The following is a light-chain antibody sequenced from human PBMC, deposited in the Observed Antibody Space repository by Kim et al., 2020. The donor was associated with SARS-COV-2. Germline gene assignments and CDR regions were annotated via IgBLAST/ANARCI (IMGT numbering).Light chain of an antibody. CDR1: KLGDKY. CDR2: EDT. V-gene: IGLV3-1*01. Sequence: VAPGPTARTACSGDKLGDKYTYWNQQRPGQSPVLVMSEDTKRPSGIPERFSGSNSGNTATLTISETQAVDEAAYYCQAWDSKTVVFGTGTKVTVL. CDR3: QAWDSKTVV. J-gene: IGLJ1*01.